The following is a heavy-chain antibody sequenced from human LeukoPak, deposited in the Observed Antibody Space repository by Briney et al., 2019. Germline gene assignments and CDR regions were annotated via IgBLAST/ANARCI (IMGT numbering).Heavy chain of an antibody. CDR1: GYTFTSYG. D-gene: IGHD5-12*01. J-gene: IGHJ4*02. CDR3: ARDGLGWLRPYYFDY. V-gene: IGHV1-18*04. CDR2: ISAYNGNT. Sequence: ASVKVSCMASGYTFTSYGISWVRPAPGQGLEWMGWISAYNGNTNYAQKLQGRVTMTTDTSTSTAYMELRSLRSDDTAVYYCARDGLGWLRPYYFDYWGQGTLVTVSS.